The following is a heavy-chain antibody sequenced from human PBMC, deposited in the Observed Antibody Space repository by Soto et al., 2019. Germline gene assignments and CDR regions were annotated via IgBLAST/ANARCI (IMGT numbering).Heavy chain of an antibody. D-gene: IGHD3-10*01. J-gene: IGHJ6*02. Sequence: QVQLVQSGAEVKKPGSSVKVSYKASGGTFSQYAISWVRQAPGQGLEWMGGIIPIFGTTNFAQKFQGRVTITADESTSTAYMELSSLRSDDTAVYYCARDPTMVRGVMNYYYGMDVWGQGTTVTVSS. V-gene: IGHV1-69*01. CDR3: ARDPTMVRGVMNYYYGMDV. CDR2: IIPIFGTT. CDR1: GGTFSQYA.